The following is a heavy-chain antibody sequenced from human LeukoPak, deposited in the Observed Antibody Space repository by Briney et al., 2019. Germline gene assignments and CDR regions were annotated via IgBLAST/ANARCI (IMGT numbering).Heavy chain of an antibody. CDR3: AREVKYYDFWSGYYYYYMDV. CDR2: INSDGSST. CDR1: VFTFSSYW. J-gene: IGHJ6*03. D-gene: IGHD3-3*01. Sequence: GGSLRLSCAASVFTFSSYWRHWVRQAPGKGLVWVSRINSDGSSTSYADSVKVRFTISRDNAKNTLYLQMSSLRAEDTAVYYCAREVKYYDFWSGYYYYYMDVWGKGTTVTVSS. V-gene: IGHV3-74*01.